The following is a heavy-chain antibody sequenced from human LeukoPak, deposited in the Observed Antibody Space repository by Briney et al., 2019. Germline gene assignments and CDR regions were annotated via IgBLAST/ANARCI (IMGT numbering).Heavy chain of an antibody. D-gene: IGHD3-10*01. CDR3: ARGGYGSGSYYIVDY. CDR1: GFTFSSYE. J-gene: IGHJ4*02. CDR2: ISSSSSYI. Sequence: GGSLRLSCATSGFTFSSYEMNWVRQAPGKGLEWVSSISSSSSYIYYADSVKGRFTISRDNAKNSLYLQMNSLRAEDTAVYYCARGGYGSGSYYIVDYWGQGTLVTVSS. V-gene: IGHV3-21*01.